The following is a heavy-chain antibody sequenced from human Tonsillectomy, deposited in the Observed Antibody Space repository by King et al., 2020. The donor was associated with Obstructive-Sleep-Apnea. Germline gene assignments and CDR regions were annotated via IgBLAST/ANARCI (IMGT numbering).Heavy chain of an antibody. D-gene: IGHD4-17*01. V-gene: IGHV3-30-3*01. CDR2: ISYDGSKK. CDR3: ARDGQGYDWTIDFAVTTSYFDY. CDR1: GFTFSSYT. J-gene: IGHJ4*02. Sequence: VQLVESGGGVGQPGRSLRLSCAASGFTFSSYTIHWVRQAPGKGLEWVAIISYDGSKKYYADSAKGRFTISRDNSKNTLYLHMNSLSAEDTAVYYCARDGQGYDWTIDFAVTTSYFDYWGQGTLVTVSS.